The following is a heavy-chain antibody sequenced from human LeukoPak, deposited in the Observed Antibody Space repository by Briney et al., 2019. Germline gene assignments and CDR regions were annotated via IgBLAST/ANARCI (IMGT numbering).Heavy chain of an antibody. J-gene: IGHJ6*03. V-gene: IGHV4-61*02. CDR2: IYTSGST. Sequence: PSETLSLTCTVSGGSISSGSYFWSWIRHPAGKGLEWIGRIYTSGSTNYNPSLKSRVTISVDTSKNQFSLKLSSVTAADTAVYYCARGGSGWNYYYYYMDVWGKGTTVTISS. D-gene: IGHD6-19*01. CDR1: GGSISSGSYF. CDR3: ARGGSGWNYYYYYMDV.